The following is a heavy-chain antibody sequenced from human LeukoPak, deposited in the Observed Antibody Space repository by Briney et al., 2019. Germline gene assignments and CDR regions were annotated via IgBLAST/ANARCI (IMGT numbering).Heavy chain of an antibody. J-gene: IGHJ4*02. CDR1: GFTFSSYG. CDR3: ARRQTRGSSGPKHYFDY. V-gene: IGHV3-30*02. Sequence: GGSLRLSCAASGFTFSSYGMHWVRRAPGKGLEWVAFIRYDGSNKYYADSVKGRFTISRDNSKNTLYLQMNSLRAEDTAVYYCARRQTRGSSGPKHYFDYWGQGTLVTVSS. D-gene: IGHD6-19*01. CDR2: IRYDGSNK.